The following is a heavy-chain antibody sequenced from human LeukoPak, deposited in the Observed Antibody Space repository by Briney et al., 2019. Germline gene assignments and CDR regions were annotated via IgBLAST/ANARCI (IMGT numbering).Heavy chain of an antibody. Sequence: SETLSLTCAVYGGSFSGYYWSWIRQPPGKGLEWIGEINHSGSTNYNPSLKSRVTISVDTSKNQFSLKLSSVTAADTAVYYCARAVALGKYSSSWFYYYGMDVWGQGTTITVSS. CDR2: INHSGST. V-gene: IGHV4-34*01. CDR3: ARAVALGKYSSSWFYYYGMDV. D-gene: IGHD6-13*01. CDR1: GGSFSGYY. J-gene: IGHJ6*02.